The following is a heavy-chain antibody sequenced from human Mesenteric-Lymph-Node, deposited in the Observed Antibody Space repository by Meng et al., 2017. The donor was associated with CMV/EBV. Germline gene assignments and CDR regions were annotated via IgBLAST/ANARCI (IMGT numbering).Heavy chain of an antibody. D-gene: IGHD2-2*02. CDR3: AREVAEYCSSTSCYIGFGAFDI. J-gene: IGHJ3*02. CDR1: GYTFTGYY. Sequence: ASVKACKASGYTFTGYYMHWVRQAPGQGLEWMGWINPNSGGTNYAQKFQGRVTMTRDTSISTAYMELSRLRSDDTAVYYCAREVAEYCSSTSCYIGFGAFDIWGQGTMVTVSS. CDR2: INPNSGGT. V-gene: IGHV1-2*02.